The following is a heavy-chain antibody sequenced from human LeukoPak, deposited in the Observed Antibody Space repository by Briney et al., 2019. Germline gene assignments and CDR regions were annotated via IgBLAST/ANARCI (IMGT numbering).Heavy chain of an antibody. J-gene: IGHJ4*02. CDR3: ARMVRPPPSGTLLDY. CDR2: INPNSGGT. V-gene: IGHV1-2*02. CDR1: GYTFTGYY. Sequence: ASVKVSCKASGYTFTGYYMHWVRQAPGQGLEWMGWINPNSGGTNYAQKFQGRVTMTRDTSISTAYMELSRLRSDDTAVYYCARMVRPPPSGTLLDYWGQGTLVTVSS. D-gene: IGHD3-10*01.